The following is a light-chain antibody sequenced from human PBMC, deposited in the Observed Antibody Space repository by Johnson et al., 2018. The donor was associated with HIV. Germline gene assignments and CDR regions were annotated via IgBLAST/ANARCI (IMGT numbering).Light chain of an antibody. J-gene: IGLJ1*01. V-gene: IGLV1-51*01. Sequence: QSVLTQPPSVSAAPGQKVTISCSGSTSNIGKSYVSWYQQLPGTAPTLLIYDNNKRPSGIPDRFSGSKSGTSATLGITGLQTGDEADYYCGTWGGVFGTGTKVTVL. CDR2: DNN. CDR3: GTWGGV. CDR1: TSNIGKSY.